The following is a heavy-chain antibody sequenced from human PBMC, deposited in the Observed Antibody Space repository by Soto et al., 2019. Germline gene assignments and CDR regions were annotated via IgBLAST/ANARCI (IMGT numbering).Heavy chain of an antibody. CDR2: IWYDGSNK. Sequence: QVQLVESGGGVVQPGRSLRLSCAASGFTFSSYGMHWVRQAPGKGLEWVAVIWYDGSNKYYADSVKGRFTISRDNSKNPLYLQINSLRADDTAVYYCAREMYYYDSSGYAVSGYFDLWGRGTLVTVSS. J-gene: IGHJ2*01. CDR1: GFTFSSYG. D-gene: IGHD3-22*01. CDR3: AREMYYYDSSGYAVSGYFDL. V-gene: IGHV3-33*01.